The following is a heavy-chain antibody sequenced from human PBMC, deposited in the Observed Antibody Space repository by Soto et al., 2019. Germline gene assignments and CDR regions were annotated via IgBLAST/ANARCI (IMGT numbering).Heavy chain of an antibody. V-gene: IGHV3-74*01. D-gene: IGHD2-2*01. CDR2: INMDGSST. CDR3: ARGPRGLYHHDY. CDR1: GFTLSSYA. Sequence: GGSLRLSCAASGFTLSSYAMKWVRQGAGKGLVWVSRINMDGSSTNYADSVKGRFTISRDNAKNTLYLQMNSLRVDDTAVYYCARGPRGLYHHDYWGQGALVTVSS. J-gene: IGHJ4*02.